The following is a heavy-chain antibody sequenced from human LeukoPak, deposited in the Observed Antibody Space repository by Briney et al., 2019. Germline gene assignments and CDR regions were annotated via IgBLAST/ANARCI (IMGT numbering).Heavy chain of an antibody. V-gene: IGHV3-33*06. CDR2: IWHDGSNK. Sequence: GGSLRLSCAASGFTFSNYGMHWIRQAPGKGLEWVAVIWHDGSNKYYADSVKGRFTISRDNSKNTLYLQMNSLRAEDTAVYYCANNFDYWGQGTLVTVSS. CDR1: GFTFSNYG. CDR3: ANNFDY. J-gene: IGHJ4*02.